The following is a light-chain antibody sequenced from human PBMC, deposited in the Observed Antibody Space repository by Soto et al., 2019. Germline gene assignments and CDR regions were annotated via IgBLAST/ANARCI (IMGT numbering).Light chain of an antibody. CDR2: AAS. Sequence: IVLTQAPGTLSSSPGERATVSCRASQSGSTNSLAWYQQTAGQAPRLHIYAASTRATGIPDRFSGGGSGTDFTLTISRVEPEDFAVYFCQYFDNSPLYTFGQGTKVDIK. CDR3: QYFDNSPLYT. V-gene: IGKV3-20*01. J-gene: IGKJ2*01. CDR1: QSGSTNS.